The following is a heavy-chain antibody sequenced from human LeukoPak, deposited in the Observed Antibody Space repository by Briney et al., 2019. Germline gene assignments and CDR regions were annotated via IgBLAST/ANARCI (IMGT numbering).Heavy chain of an antibody. CDR1: GFTFSSYA. CDR3: ANAPSSSSGRSYYYYSMDV. D-gene: IGHD6-6*01. J-gene: IGHJ6*02. Sequence: PGGSLRLSCAASGFTFSSYAMSWVRQAPGKGLEWVSAISGSGGSTYYADSVKGRFTISRDNSKNTLYLQMNSLRAEDTAVYYCANAPSSSSGRSYYYYSMDVWGQGTTVTVSS. V-gene: IGHV3-23*01. CDR2: ISGSGGST.